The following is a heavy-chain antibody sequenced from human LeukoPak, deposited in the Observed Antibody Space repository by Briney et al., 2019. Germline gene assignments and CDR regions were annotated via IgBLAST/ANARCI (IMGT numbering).Heavy chain of an antibody. CDR3: ARHGGTFDP. Sequence: PSETLSLTCTVSGDSISSYDWSWIRQPPGKGLEWIGYAYHSGITNCNPSLKSRVTISVDTSESQFSLRLSSVTAADTAIYYCARHGGTFDPWGQGILVTVSP. CDR2: AYHSGIT. CDR1: GDSISSYD. V-gene: IGHV4-59*01. D-gene: IGHD1-1*01. J-gene: IGHJ5*02.